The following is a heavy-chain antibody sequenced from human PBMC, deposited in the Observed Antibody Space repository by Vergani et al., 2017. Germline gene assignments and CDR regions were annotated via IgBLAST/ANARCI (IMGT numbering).Heavy chain of an antibody. CDR2: ISGSGGST. CDR1: GFTFSSYA. J-gene: IGHJ5*02. D-gene: IGHD6-19*01. CDR3: AKDPEQWLVHWFDP. V-gene: IGHV3-23*01. Sequence: EVQLLESGGGLVQPGGSLRLSCAASGFTFSSYAMSWVRQAPGKGREWVSAISGSGGSTYYADSVKGRFTISRDNSKNTLYLQMNSLRAEDSALYYCAKDPEQWLVHWFDPWGQGTLVTVSS.